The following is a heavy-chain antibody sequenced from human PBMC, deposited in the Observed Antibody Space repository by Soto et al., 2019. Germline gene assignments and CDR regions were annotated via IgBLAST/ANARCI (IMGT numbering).Heavy chain of an antibody. J-gene: IGHJ6*02. Sequence: HPGGSLRLSXAASGFTFSSYDMHWVRQATGKGLEWVSAIGTAGDTYYPGSVKGRFTISRENAKNSLYLQMNSLRAGDTAVYYCARDHKSHSSSSGYYYYGMDVWGQGTTVTVSS. CDR1: GFTFSSYD. V-gene: IGHV3-13*01. CDR3: ARDHKSHSSSSGYYYYGMDV. CDR2: IGTAGDT. D-gene: IGHD6-6*01.